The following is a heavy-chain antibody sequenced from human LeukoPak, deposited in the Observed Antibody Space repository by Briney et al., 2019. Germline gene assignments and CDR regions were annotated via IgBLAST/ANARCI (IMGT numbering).Heavy chain of an antibody. D-gene: IGHD3-10*01. V-gene: IGHV4-61*02. CDR2: IYTSGST. CDR1: GVSISSGSYY. J-gene: IGHJ6*03. Sequence: SQTLSLTCTVSGVSISSGSYYWSWIRQPAGKGLEWIGRIYTSGSTNYNPSLKSRVTISVDTSKNQFSLKLSSVTAADTAVYYCARDSSTVQGVPGYYYYYMDVWGKGTTVTVSS. CDR3: ARDSSTVQGVPGYYYYYMDV.